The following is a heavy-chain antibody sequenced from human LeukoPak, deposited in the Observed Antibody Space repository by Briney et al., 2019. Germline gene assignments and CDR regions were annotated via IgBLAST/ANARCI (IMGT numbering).Heavy chain of an antibody. CDR2: IYSSGST. CDR3: ARDLGFWSGPDY. Sequence: PSETLSLTCNVSGCSISGYYWSWIRQPAGKGLQWIGRIYSSGSTNYNPSLKSQVTMSVDASKNQFSLRLSYVTAVYTAVYYCARDLGFWSGPDYWGQGTLVTVSS. J-gene: IGHJ4*02. CDR1: GCSISGYY. V-gene: IGHV4-4*07. D-gene: IGHD3-3*01.